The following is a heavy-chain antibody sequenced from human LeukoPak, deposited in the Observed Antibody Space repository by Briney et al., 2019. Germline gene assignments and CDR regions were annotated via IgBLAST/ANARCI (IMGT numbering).Heavy chain of an antibody. V-gene: IGHV1-46*01. CDR1: GYTFTSNY. Sequence: ASVKVSCKASGYTFTSNYIHWVRQAPGQGLEWMGMNYPRDGSTSYAQKFQGRVTVTRDTSTSTVHMELSGLRSEDTAVYYCARDQEGFDYWGQGTLVTVSS. CDR2: NYPRDGST. CDR3: ARDQEGFDY. J-gene: IGHJ4*02.